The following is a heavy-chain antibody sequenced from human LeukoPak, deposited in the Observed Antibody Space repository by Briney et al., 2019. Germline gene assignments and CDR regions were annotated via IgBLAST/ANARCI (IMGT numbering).Heavy chain of an antibody. V-gene: IGHV1-46*01. CDR1: GYTFTSNY. Sequence: ASVKVSCKASGYTFTSNYIHWVRQAPGQGLEWMGMNYPRDGSTSYAQKFQGRVTVTRDTSTSTVHMELSGLRSEDTAVYYCARDQEGFDYWGQGTLVTVSS. CDR2: NYPRDGST. CDR3: ARDQEGFDY. J-gene: IGHJ4*02.